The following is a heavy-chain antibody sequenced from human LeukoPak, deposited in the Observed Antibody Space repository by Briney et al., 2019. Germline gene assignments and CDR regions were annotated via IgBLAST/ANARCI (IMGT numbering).Heavy chain of an antibody. J-gene: IGHJ3*02. Sequence: ASVKVSCKASGYTFTGYYMHWVRQAPGQGLEWMGRINPNSGGTNYAQKFQGRVTMTRETPNSTAYMELRSLRSEDTAVYYCARVFRAYYDSSGYYPPLVAFDIWGQGTMVTVSS. D-gene: IGHD3-22*01. CDR1: GYTFTGYY. CDR2: INPNSGGT. V-gene: IGHV1-2*06. CDR3: ARVFRAYYDSSGYYPPLVAFDI.